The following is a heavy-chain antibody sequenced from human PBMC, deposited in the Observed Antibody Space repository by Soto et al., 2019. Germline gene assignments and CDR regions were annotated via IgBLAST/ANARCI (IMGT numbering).Heavy chain of an antibody. CDR2: IDRSGEIT. Sequence: GGSLRLSCAASGIMFSTTDMSWGRQSPGKGLEWLTTIDRSGEITYYADSVKGRFTISRDNSKSTVYLRMDSLTADNTAVYFCVKNSGWFNTWGQGTPVTVSS. J-gene: IGHJ5*02. CDR1: GIMFSTTD. V-gene: IGHV3-23*01. D-gene: IGHD3-10*01. CDR3: VKNSGWFNT.